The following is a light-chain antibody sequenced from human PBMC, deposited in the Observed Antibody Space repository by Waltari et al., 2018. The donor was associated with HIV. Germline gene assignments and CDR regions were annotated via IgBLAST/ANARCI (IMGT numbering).Light chain of an antibody. CDR2: LGS. J-gene: IGKJ4*01. Sequence: DIVMTQSPVSLFVTPGEPASISCTSSQSLLRSNGYIYLDWYLPKPGQPRQLLIYLGSNRASGVPDRFSASGSATDFTLIISRVEAEDVGIYYCMQALETPLTFGGGTKVQIK. CDR3: MQALETPLT. CDR1: QSLLRSNGYIY. V-gene: IGKV2-28*01.